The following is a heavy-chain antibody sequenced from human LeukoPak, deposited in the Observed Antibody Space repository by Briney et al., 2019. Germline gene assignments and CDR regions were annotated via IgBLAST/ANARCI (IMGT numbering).Heavy chain of an antibody. Sequence: SETLSLTCSVSGDSISNYYWSWIRQPPGKGLEWIGYVYYSGSTNYNPSLKSRVTISVDTSKNQFSLKLSSVTAADTAVYYCARERRSGSYYYFDYWGQGTLVTVSS. D-gene: IGHD1-26*01. J-gene: IGHJ4*02. V-gene: IGHV4-59*01. CDR1: GDSISNYY. CDR3: ARERRSGSYYYFDY. CDR2: VYYSGST.